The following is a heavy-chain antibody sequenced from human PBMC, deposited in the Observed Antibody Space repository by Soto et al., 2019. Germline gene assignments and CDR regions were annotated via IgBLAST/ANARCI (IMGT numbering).Heavy chain of an antibody. J-gene: IGHJ4*02. Sequence: SETLSLTCTVSGGSISSGGYYWSWIRQHPGKGLEWIGYIYYSGSTYYNPSLKSRVTISVDTSKNQFSLKLSSVTAADTAVYYCARGLHDYGDPTPGYWGQGTLVTVSS. V-gene: IGHV4-31*03. CDR1: GGSISSGGYY. D-gene: IGHD4-17*01. CDR3: ARGLHDYGDPTPGY. CDR2: IYYSGST.